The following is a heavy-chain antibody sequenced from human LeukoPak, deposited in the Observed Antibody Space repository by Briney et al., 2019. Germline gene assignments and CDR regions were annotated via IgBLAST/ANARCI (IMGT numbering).Heavy chain of an antibody. D-gene: IGHD6-19*01. CDR3: ASVILPGYSSGWNAFDY. J-gene: IGHJ4*02. CDR1: GFTFSSYA. V-gene: IGHV3-30-3*01. Sequence: GGSLRLSCAASGFTFSSYAMHWVRQAPGKGVEWVAVISYDGSNKYYADSVKGRFTISRDNSKNTLYLQMNSLRAEDTAVYYCASVILPGYSSGWNAFDYWGQGTLVTVSS. CDR2: ISYDGSNK.